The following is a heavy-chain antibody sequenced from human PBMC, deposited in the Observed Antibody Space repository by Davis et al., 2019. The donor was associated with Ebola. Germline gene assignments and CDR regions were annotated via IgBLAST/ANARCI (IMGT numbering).Heavy chain of an antibody. V-gene: IGHV1-8*02. CDR3: ARGPKLERDAFHV. Sequence: ASVKVSCKASGYTFSDYDINWVRQATGQGLEWMGWMNPNSANTGYAQKFQGRVTMTVNTSINTAYMELSGLKSDDTAVYYCARGPKLERDAFHVWGQGTMVTVSS. CDR1: GYTFSDYD. J-gene: IGHJ3*01. D-gene: IGHD1-26*01. CDR2: MNPNSANT.